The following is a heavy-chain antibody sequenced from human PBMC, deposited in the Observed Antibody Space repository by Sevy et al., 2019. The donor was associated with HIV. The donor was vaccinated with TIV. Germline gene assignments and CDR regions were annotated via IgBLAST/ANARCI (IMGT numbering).Heavy chain of an antibody. CDR1: GFSFSDYY. CDR2: ISSGGRII. CDR3: ASVRVAAADYYFDY. J-gene: IGHJ4*02. V-gene: IGHV3-11*01. D-gene: IGHD6-25*01. Sequence: GGSLRLSCATSGFSFSDYYMSWIRQAPGKGLEWISYISSGGRIIYYADSVKGRFTISRDNTKNSLYLRMNSLRAEDTAVDDWASVRVAAADYYFDYWGQGTLVTVSS.